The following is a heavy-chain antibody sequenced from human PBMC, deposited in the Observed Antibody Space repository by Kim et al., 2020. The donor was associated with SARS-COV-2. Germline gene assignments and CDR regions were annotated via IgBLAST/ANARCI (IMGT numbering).Heavy chain of an antibody. J-gene: IGHJ5*02. V-gene: IGHV4-59*01. CDR2: IYYSGST. CDR1: GGSISSYY. Sequence: SETLSLTCTVSGGSISSYYWSWIRQPPGKGLEWIGYIYYSGSTNYNPSLKSRVTISVDTSKNQFSLKLSSVTAADTAVYYCARDFYGSGGRWFDPWGQGTLVTVSS. D-gene: IGHD3-10*01. CDR3: ARDFYGSGGRWFDP.